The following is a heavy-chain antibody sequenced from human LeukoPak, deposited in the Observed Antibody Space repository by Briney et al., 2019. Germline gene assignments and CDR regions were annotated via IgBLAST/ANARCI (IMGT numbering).Heavy chain of an antibody. J-gene: IGHJ6*02. CDR2: YXIGST. V-gene: IGHV4-59*08. CDR3: ARQSASSSNYYYYYGMDV. Sequence: YXIGSTNYNPSLKSRVTISVDTSKNQFSLKLSSVTAADTAVYYCARQSASSSNYYYYYGMDVWGQGTTVTVSS. D-gene: IGHD6-6*01.